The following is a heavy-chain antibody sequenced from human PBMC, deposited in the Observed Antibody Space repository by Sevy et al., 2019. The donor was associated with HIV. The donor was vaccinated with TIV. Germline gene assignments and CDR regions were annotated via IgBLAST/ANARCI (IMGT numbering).Heavy chain of an antibody. CDR3: STVAVEYCTNDCYHRFDH. V-gene: IGHV3-30*04. CDR1: GFTFPIYS. J-gene: IGHJ4*02. CDR2: ISYDGNYK. D-gene: IGHD2-8*01. Sequence: GGSLRLSCVASGFTFPIYSVLWVRQAPGKGLEWLTLISYDGNYKYYADSVKGRFTISRDNSNNILYLQMSSLRVEDTALYFWSTVAVEYCTNDCYHRFDHWGLGTLVTVSS.